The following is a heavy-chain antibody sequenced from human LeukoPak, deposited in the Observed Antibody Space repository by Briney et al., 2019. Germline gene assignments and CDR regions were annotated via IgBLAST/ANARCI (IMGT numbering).Heavy chain of an antibody. CDR1: GGTFSSYA. CDR3: ARDLTIVVVPAATGRPGWFDP. J-gene: IGHJ5*02. CDR2: IIPILGTA. Sequence: SVKLSCKASGGTFSSYAISWVRQAPGQGLEWMGGIIPILGTANYAQKFQGRVTITADESTSTAYMELSSLRSEDTAVYYCARDLTIVVVPAATGRPGWFDPWGQGTLVTVSS. D-gene: IGHD2-2*01. V-gene: IGHV1-69*01.